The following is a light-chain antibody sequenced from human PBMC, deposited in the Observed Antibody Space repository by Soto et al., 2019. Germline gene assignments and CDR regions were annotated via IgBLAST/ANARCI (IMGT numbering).Light chain of an antibody. Sequence: QSVLTQPASVSGSPGQSITISCTGTTSDIGGYNYVSWYQQHPGKAPKVIIYEVINRPSGVSTRFSGSRSGNTASLTISGLQAEDEADYYCSSYTSKNIPVVFGGGTKLTVL. CDR3: SSYTSKNIPVV. V-gene: IGLV2-14*01. CDR2: EVI. CDR1: TSDIGGYNY. J-gene: IGLJ2*01.